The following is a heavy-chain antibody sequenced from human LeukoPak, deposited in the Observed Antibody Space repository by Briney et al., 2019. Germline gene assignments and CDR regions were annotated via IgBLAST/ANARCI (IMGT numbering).Heavy chain of an antibody. V-gene: IGHV1-2*02. CDR1: GYTFKGHF. CDR3: ARDLGVDSYGHNLYYYYYMDV. Sequence: GASVKVSCKASGYTFKGHFIHWVRQAPGQGLEWMGWINPNSGDTDYAQKFQGTVTMTRDTSINTAYMELSSLRSDDTAVYYCARDLGVDSYGHNLYYYYYMDVWGKGTTVTVSS. J-gene: IGHJ6*03. D-gene: IGHD5-18*01. CDR2: INPNSGDT.